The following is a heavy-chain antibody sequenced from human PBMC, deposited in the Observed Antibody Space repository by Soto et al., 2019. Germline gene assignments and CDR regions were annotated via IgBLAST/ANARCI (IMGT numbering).Heavy chain of an antibody. CDR2: ISYDGSNK. CDR3: ARPLWRDDYNWGYFDL. J-gene: IGHJ2*01. CDR1: GYTFSRYA. D-gene: IGHD4-4*01. Sequence: QGQLVESGGGVVQPGRSLRLSCAASGYTFSRYAMHWVRQAPGKGLEWVAVISYDGSNKYYADSVKGRFTISRDNSKNTLYLQMNSLRTEETAVYYCARPLWRDDYNWGYFDLWGRGTLVTVSS. V-gene: IGHV3-30-3*01.